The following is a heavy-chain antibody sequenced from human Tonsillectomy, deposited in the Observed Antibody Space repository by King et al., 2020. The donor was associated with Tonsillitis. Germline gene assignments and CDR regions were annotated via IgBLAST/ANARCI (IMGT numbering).Heavy chain of an antibody. CDR1: GFTFDDYG. V-gene: IGHV3-20*04. D-gene: IGHD2-15*01. Sequence: VQLVESGGGVVRPGGSLRLSCAASGFTFDDYGMSWVRQDLGKGLEWVSGINWNGGSTNYADSVKGGFTTSRDNAKNSLYLQMNSLRAGDTALYYCARADRRNAFDVWGQGTMVTVSS. J-gene: IGHJ3*01. CDR2: INWNGGST. CDR3: ARADRRNAFDV.